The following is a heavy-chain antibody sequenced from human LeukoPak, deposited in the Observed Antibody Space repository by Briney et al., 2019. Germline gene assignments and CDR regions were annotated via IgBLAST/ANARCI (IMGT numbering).Heavy chain of an antibody. J-gene: IGHJ3*02. D-gene: IGHD3-22*01. CDR3: ARGQGITMIVWANDAFDI. Sequence: ASVKVSCKASGYTFTSYDINWVRQATGQGLEWMGWMNSNSGNTGYAQKFQGRVTMTRNTSISTAYMDLSNLRSEDTAVYYCARGQGITMIVWANDAFDIWGQGTMVTVSS. CDR2: MNSNSGNT. CDR1: GYTFTSYD. V-gene: IGHV1-8*01.